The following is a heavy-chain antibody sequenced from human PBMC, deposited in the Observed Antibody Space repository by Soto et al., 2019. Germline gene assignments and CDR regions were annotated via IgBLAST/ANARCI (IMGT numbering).Heavy chain of an antibody. CDR1: GFTFSGYE. J-gene: IGHJ4*02. Sequence: GGSLRLSCAASGFTFSGYEMNWVRQGPGKGLEWVSYLSSSGITICYADSVKGRFTISRDNAKNSMYLQMNSLRADDTAVYYCARGGDYYDSSGYYRPFDYWGQGTLVTVSS. V-gene: IGHV3-48*03. CDR2: LSSSGITI. D-gene: IGHD3-22*01. CDR3: ARGGDYYDSSGYYRPFDY.